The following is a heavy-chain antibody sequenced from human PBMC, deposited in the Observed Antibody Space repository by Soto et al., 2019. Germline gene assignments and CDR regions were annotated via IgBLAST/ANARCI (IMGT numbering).Heavy chain of an antibody. D-gene: IGHD2-2*01. CDR2: LYPDGRA. CDR3: ARGLGREYRDNRGSFHLDY. CDR1: GFTVSSNY. J-gene: IGHJ4*02. Sequence: PGGSLRLSCAASGFTVSSNYLTWVRQAPGKGLKWVSVLYPDGRAYYADSVKGRFTISTDNSKNSVSLQMNTLRAEDTAIYYCARGLGREYRDNRGSFHLDYWGQGTLVTV. V-gene: IGHV3-53*01.